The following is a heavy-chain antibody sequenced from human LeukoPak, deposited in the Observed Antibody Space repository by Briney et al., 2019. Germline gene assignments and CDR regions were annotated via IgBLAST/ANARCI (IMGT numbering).Heavy chain of an antibody. CDR2: VYYSGST. V-gene: IGHV4-39*01. D-gene: IGHD3-22*01. CDR3: ARHVHHSSGFEYYFDY. CDR1: GDSLSNDNYY. J-gene: IGHJ4*02. Sequence: PSETLSLTCIVSGDSLSNDNYYWGWIRRPPGKGLEWIGSVYYSGSTYYNPSLKSRITMSVDTSKSQFSLNLSSVTAADTAVYYCARHVHHSSGFEYYFDYWGQGTLVTVSS.